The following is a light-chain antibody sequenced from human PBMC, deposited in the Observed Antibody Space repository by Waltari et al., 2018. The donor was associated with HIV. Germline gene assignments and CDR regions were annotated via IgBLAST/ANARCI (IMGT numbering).Light chain of an antibody. Sequence: QSALTQPASVSGSPGQSITISCTGTSSDVRGSNYVSWYQQHPGKAPKLMIYEVTNRPSGVSNRFSGSKSGNTASLTISGLQAEDEADYYCSSYTSSSTQVFGGGTKVTVL. J-gene: IGLJ3*02. CDR2: EVT. CDR3: SSYTSSSTQV. V-gene: IGLV2-14*03. CDR1: SSDVRGSNY.